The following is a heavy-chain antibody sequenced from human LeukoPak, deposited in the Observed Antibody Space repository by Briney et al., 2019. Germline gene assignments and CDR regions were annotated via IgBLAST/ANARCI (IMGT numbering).Heavy chain of an antibody. D-gene: IGHD4-11*01. CDR1: GDTFSSYA. Sequence: SVKVSCKASGDTFSSYAISWVRQAPGQGLEWMGGIIPIFGTANYAQKFQSRVTITADKSTSTAYMELSSVRSEDTAVYYCARDRGLTTPGLYYFDYWGQGTLVTVSS. CDR3: ARDRGLTTPGLYYFDY. J-gene: IGHJ4*02. CDR2: IIPIFGTA. V-gene: IGHV1-69*06.